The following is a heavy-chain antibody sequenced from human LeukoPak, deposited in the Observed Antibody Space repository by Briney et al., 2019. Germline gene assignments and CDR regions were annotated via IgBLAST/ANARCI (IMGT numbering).Heavy chain of an antibody. Sequence: SVKVSCKASGGTFSSYAISWVRQAPGQGLEWMGRIIPILGIANYAQKFQGRVTITADKSTSTAYMELSSLRSEDTAVYYCASNPYRHPFSPLKPSGLDYWGQGTLVTVSS. CDR1: GGTFSSYA. CDR2: IIPILGIA. J-gene: IGHJ4*02. CDR3: ASNPYRHPFSPLKPSGLDY. D-gene: IGHD1-14*01. V-gene: IGHV1-69*04.